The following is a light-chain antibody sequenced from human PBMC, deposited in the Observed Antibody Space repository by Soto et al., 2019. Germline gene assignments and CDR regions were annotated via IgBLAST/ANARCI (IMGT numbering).Light chain of an antibody. CDR2: TNN. CDR3: ATWDDSLSGPV. J-gene: IGLJ7*01. CDR1: SSNIGRNHY. Sequence: QSVLTQPPSASGTPGQRVTISCSGSSSNIGRNHYVYWYQQLPGTAPKLLIYTNNQQPSGVPDRFSGSKSGTSASLAISGLRSEDEADYYCATWDDSLSGPVFGGGTQLTVL. V-gene: IGLV1-47*01.